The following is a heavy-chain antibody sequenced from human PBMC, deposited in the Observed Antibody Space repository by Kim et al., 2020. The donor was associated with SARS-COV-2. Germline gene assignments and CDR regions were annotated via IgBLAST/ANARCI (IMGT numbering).Heavy chain of an antibody. V-gene: IGHV4-39*01. Sequence: GSTDFNPSLKSRVTISGDTSKNQFSVKLSSVTAADTAVYYCARVSSLYPWGQGKMVTVSS. J-gene: IGHJ3*01. CDR3: ARVSSLYP. CDR2: GST. D-gene: IGHD2-2*01.